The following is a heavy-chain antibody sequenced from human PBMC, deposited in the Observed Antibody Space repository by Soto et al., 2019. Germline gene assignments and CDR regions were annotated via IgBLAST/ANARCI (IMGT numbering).Heavy chain of an antibody. D-gene: IGHD2-2*01. CDR3: ARRGLSSYYYGMDV. Sequence: ASEKVSCKASGYTFTSYGISWVRQAPGQGLEWMGWISAYNGKTNYAQKFQGRDTMTTDTSTSTAYMDLRSLRSDDTAVYYCARRGLSSYYYGMDVWGQGTTVTVSS. V-gene: IGHV1-18*01. CDR2: ISAYNGKT. CDR1: GYTFTSYG. J-gene: IGHJ6*02.